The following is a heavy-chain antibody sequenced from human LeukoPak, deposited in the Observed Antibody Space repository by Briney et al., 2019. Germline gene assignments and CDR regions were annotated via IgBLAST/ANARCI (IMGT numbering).Heavy chain of an antibody. CDR2: IYYSGST. Sequence: SETLSLTCTVSGGSISSYYWSWIRQPPGKGLEWIGYIYYSGSTNYNPSLKSRVTISVDTSKNQFSLKLSSVTAADTAVYYCARDRIGYSPLIYWGQGTLVTVSS. D-gene: IGHD6-13*01. V-gene: IGHV4-59*01. CDR3: ARDRIGYSPLIY. CDR1: GGSISSYY. J-gene: IGHJ4*02.